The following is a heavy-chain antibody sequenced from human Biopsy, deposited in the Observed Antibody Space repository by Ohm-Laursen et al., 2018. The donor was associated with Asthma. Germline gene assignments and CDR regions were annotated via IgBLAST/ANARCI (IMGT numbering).Heavy chain of an antibody. CDR3: ARGDSSNWSHYYFDY. CDR1: GFAVSRDH. Sequence: SLRLSCAALGFAVSRDHMFWVRQAPGKGLEWVSVIYSGGTSHTADPVRGRFTISRDYSKNTLYLQMHSLRAEDTAVYYCARGDSSNWSHYYFDYWGQGTLVTVSS. D-gene: IGHD3-22*01. V-gene: IGHV3-53*01. CDR2: IYSGGTS. J-gene: IGHJ4*02.